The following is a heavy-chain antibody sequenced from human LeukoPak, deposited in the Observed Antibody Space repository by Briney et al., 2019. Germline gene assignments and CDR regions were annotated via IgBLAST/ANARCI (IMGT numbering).Heavy chain of an antibody. CDR3: TTDRGSAADFDY. CDR2: IKSKTGGGTT. D-gene: IGHD2-2*01. J-gene: IGHJ4*02. Sequence: KAGGSLRLSCAASGFTFSNAWMSWVRQAPGKGLEWVGRIKSKTGGGTTDYAAPVKGRFTISRDDSKNTLYLQMNSLKTEDTAVYYCTTDRGSAADFDYWGQGTLVTVSS. CDR1: GFTFSNAW. V-gene: IGHV3-15*01.